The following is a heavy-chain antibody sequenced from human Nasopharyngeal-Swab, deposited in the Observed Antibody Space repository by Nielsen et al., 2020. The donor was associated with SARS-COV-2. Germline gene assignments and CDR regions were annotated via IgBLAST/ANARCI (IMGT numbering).Heavy chain of an antibody. V-gene: IGHV3-30*18. CDR3: AKDASMYGIPYYFDY. CDR1: GFTFSSYG. J-gene: IGHJ4*02. Sequence: GGSLRLSCAASGFTFSSYGMHWVRQAPGKGLEWVAVISYDGSNKYYADSVKGRFTISRDNSKNTLYLQMNSLRAEDTAVFYCAKDASMYGIPYYFDYWGQGTLVTVSS. CDR2: ISYDGSNK. D-gene: IGHD2-8*01.